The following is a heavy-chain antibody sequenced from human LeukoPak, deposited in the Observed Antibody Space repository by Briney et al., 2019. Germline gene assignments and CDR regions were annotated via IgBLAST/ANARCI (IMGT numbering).Heavy chain of an antibody. CDR3: ARQVLTSLRYFDWLSPHYYYMDV. V-gene: IGHV4-4*02. J-gene: IGHJ6*03. D-gene: IGHD3-9*01. CDR2: IHHSGST. Sequence: TSETLSLTCAVSGGSISTNNWWTWVRQPPGKGLEWIGEIHHSGSTDYNPSLKSRVTISPDKSKNQFSLTLTSVTASDTAMYYCARQVLTSLRYFDWLSPHYYYMDVWGKGTTVTVSS. CDR1: GGSISTNNW.